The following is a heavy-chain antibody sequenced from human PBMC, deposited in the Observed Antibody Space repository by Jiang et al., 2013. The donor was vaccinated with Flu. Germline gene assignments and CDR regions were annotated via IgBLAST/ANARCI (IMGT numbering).Heavy chain of an antibody. CDR3: AREIAVAGSRSCDY. V-gene: IGHV4-4*07. CDR1: GGSISSYY. Sequence: GLVKPSETLSLTCTVSGGSISSYYWTWIRQPAGKGLEWIGRLSTGGTTNYNPSLKSRVTMSVDTSKNQFSLNVSSVTAADTAVYYCAREIAVAGSRSCDYWGQGTPVTVSS. D-gene: IGHD6-19*01. CDR2: LSTGGTT. J-gene: IGHJ4*02.